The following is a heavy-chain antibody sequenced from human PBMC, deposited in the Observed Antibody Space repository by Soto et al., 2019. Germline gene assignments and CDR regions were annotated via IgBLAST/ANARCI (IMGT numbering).Heavy chain of an antibody. CDR3: ASGREGRGSGCALAI. J-gene: IGHJ3*02. CDR1: GGSISSGDYY. V-gene: IGHV4-30-4*01. CDR2: IYYSGST. D-gene: IGHD3-10*01. Sequence: SETLSLTCTVSGGSISSGDYYWSWIRQPPGKGLEWIGYIYYSGSTYYNPSLKSRVTISVDTSKNQFSLKLSSVTAADTAVYYCASGREGRGSGCALAILGQGTMVTVSS.